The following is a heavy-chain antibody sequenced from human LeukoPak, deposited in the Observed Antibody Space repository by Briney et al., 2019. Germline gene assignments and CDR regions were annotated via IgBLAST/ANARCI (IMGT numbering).Heavy chain of an antibody. CDR1: GYTFTGYY. V-gene: IGHV1-2*06. CDR3: ARGYYYDIGAFDI. Sequence: ASVKVSCKASGYTFTGYYMHWVRQAPGQGLEWMGRINPNSGGTNYAQKFQGRVTMTRDTSISTAYMELSRLRSDDTAAYYCARGYYYDIGAFDIWGQGTMVTVSS. CDR2: INPNSGGT. D-gene: IGHD3-22*01. J-gene: IGHJ3*02.